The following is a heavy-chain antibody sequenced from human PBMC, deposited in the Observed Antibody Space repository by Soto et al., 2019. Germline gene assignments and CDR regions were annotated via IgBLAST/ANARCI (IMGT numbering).Heavy chain of an antibody. D-gene: IGHD2-8*01. CDR2: INPSGGST. J-gene: IGHJ6*02. CDR1: GYTFTSYY. Sequence: GASVKVSCKASGYTFTSYYMHWVRQAPGQGLEWMGIINPSGGSTSYAQKFQGRVTMTRDTSTSTVYMELSSRRSEDTAVYYYERNIILMVYAPPDYYYYYGMEVWGQGTTVTVSS. CDR3: ERNIILMVYAPPDYYYYYGMEV. V-gene: IGHV1-46*01.